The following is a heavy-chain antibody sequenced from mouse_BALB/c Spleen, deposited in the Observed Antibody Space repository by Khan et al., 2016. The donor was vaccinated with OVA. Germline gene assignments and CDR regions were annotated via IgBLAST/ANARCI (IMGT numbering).Heavy chain of an antibody. CDR2: ISSGDST. V-gene: IGHV5-6-5*01. CDR1: GFTFSNYA. Sequence: EVKLVESGGGLVKPGGSLKLSCAASGFTFSNYAMSWVRQSPEKRLEWVASISSGDSTYYLDSVTGRFTISRDNARNILYLQMTSLRCEDTAIYYCARDYWFAYWGQGTLVTVSA. J-gene: IGHJ3*01. CDR3: ARDYWFAY.